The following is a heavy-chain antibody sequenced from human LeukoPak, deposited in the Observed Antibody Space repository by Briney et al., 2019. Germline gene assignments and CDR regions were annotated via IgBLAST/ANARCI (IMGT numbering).Heavy chain of an antibody. V-gene: IGHV4-39*01. D-gene: IGHD3-22*01. CDR2: IYYSWST. CDR1: GGSFSSSSYY. J-gene: IGHJ4*02. Sequence: PSETLSLTCTVSGGSFSSSSYYWDWIRPPPGKGLEWIGSIYYSWSTYYNPSLKSRFTISVDTSKNQFSLKLSSVTAADTAVYFCARHNYDSSGFLKYWGQGTLVTVSS. CDR3: ARHNYDSSGFLKY.